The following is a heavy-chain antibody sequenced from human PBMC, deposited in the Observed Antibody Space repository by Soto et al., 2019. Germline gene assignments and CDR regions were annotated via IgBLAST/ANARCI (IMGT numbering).Heavy chain of an antibody. Sequence: PGGSLRLSCAASGFTFSSYSMNWVRQAPGKGLEWVSSISSSSSYIYYADSVKGRFTISRDNAKNSLYLQMNSLRAEDTAVYYCAREYYYDSSGPTSPSAFDIWGQGTMVTVSS. CDR3: AREYYYDSSGPTSPSAFDI. CDR2: ISSSSSYI. V-gene: IGHV3-21*01. CDR1: GFTFSSYS. J-gene: IGHJ3*02. D-gene: IGHD3-22*01.